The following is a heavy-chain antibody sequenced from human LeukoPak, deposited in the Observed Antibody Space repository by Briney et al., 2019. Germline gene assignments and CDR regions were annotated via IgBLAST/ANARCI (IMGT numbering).Heavy chain of an antibody. CDR1: GFTFSSYA. J-gene: IGHJ4*02. CDR2: FSGSGGDT. D-gene: IGHD5-24*01. CDR3: AKSGYNRFDY. V-gene: IGHV3-23*01. Sequence: GSLRPSCAASGFTFSSYAMSWVRQAPGKGLEWVSAFSGSGGDTYYADSVKGRFTISRDNSKNTLYLQMNSLRAEDTAVYYCAKSGYNRFDYWGQGTLVTVSS.